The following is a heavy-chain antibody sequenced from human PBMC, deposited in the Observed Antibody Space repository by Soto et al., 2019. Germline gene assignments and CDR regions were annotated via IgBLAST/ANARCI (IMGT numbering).Heavy chain of an antibody. CDR1: GFTFSSYG. V-gene: IGHV3-30*18. Sequence: PGGSLRLSCAASGFTFSSYGMHWVRQAPGKGLEWVAVISYDGSNKYYADSVKGRFTISRDNSKNTLYLQMNSLRAEDTAVYYCAKMGKTKRIAVAGVYQFYGMDVWGQGTTVTVSS. CDR3: AKMGKTKRIAVAGVYQFYGMDV. J-gene: IGHJ6*02. CDR2: ISYDGSNK. D-gene: IGHD6-19*01.